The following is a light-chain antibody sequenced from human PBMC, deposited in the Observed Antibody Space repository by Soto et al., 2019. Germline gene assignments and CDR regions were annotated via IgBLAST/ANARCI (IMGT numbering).Light chain of an antibody. CDR2: EVS. V-gene: IGLV2-14*01. Sequence: QSLLTHPASLSASPVRSITISCTGTSSDVGGYNYVSWYQQHPGKAPKLMIYEVSNRPSGVSNRFSGSKSGNTASLTISGLQAEDEADYYCSSYTSSSSPYVFGTGTKVTVL. CDR3: SSYTSSSSPYV. J-gene: IGLJ1*01. CDR1: SSDVGGYNY.